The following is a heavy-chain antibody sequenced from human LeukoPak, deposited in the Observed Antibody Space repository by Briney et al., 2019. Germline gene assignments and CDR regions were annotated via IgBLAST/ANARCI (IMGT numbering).Heavy chain of an antibody. Sequence: GGSLRLSCAASGFTFSSYEMNWVRQAPGKGLEWVAYISSSGSTKYYADSVKGRFTISRDNAKNSLYLQMNSLRAEDTAVYYCAELGITMIGGVWGKGTTVTISS. CDR3: AELGITMIGGV. D-gene: IGHD3-10*02. V-gene: IGHV3-48*03. CDR2: ISSSGSTK. J-gene: IGHJ6*04. CDR1: GFTFSSYE.